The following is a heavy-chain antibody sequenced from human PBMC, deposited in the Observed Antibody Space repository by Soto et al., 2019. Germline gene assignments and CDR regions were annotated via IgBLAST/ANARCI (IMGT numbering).Heavy chain of an antibody. CDR1: GFTFRDHA. V-gene: IGHV3-30-3*01. Sequence: QVELVESGGGVVQPVGSLRLSCAASGFTFRDHAMHWVRQAPGKGLECLAVIAYDGSNAFYGDSEEGRFTISRDNSKNKLNLTMRRLRSEDTDVYYGENGEREDSLEVDGARTGEYGIDIWGQGTTVTVYS. J-gene: IGHJ6*02. D-gene: IGHD2-15*01. CDR2: IAYDGSNA. CDR3: ENGEREDSLEVDGARTGEYGIDI.